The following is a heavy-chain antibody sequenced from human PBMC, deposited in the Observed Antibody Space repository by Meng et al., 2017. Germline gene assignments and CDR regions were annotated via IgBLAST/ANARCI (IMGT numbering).Heavy chain of an antibody. Sequence: VRRVELGAEVEKPGAWVKVSGKASGGTFSSYAISWGRQAPGQGLEWMGGIIPIFGTANYAQKFQGRVTITADESTSTAYMELSSLRSEDTAVYYCATGSGSYPLVKYWGQGTLVTVSS. D-gene: IGHD3-10*01. V-gene: IGHV1-69*01. CDR3: ATGSGSYPLVKY. J-gene: IGHJ4*02. CDR2: IIPIFGTA. CDR1: GGTFSSYA.